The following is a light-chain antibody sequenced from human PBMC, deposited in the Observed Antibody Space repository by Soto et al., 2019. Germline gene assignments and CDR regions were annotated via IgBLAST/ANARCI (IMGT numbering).Light chain of an antibody. J-gene: IGKJ4*01. CDR2: FAS. CDR1: QSVSNN. CDR3: QQYNAWPLT. V-gene: IGKV3-15*01. Sequence: EIVMTQSPATLSVSPGERAILTCRASQSVSNNLAWYQQKPGQAPRLLIYFASTRATGVPARFSGSGSGTELTLTISSLQSEDFAVYYCQQYNAWPLTFGGGTNVETK.